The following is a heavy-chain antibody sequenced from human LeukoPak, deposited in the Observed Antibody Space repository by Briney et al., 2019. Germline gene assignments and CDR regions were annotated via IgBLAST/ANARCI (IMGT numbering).Heavy chain of an antibody. CDR1: GFTFSSYG. V-gene: IGHV3-30*03. Sequence: PGGSLRLSCAASGFTFSSYGMHWVRQAPGKGLEWVAVISYDGSNKYYADSVKGRFTISRDNSKNTLYLQMNSLRAEDTAVYYCASGLRWLAPGEFDYWGQGTLVTVSS. D-gene: IGHD4-23*01. J-gene: IGHJ4*02. CDR3: ASGLRWLAPGEFDY. CDR2: ISYDGSNK.